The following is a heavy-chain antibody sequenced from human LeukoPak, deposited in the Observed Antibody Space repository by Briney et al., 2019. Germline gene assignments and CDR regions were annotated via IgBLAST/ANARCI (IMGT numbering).Heavy chain of an antibody. Sequence: PGRSLRLSCAASGFTFSSYSMNWVRQAPGKGLEWVSSISSSSSYIYYADSVKGRFTISRDNAKNSLYLQMNSLRAEDTAVYYCARDVAPGAFDIWGQGTMVTVSS. J-gene: IGHJ3*02. D-gene: IGHD5-12*01. V-gene: IGHV3-21*01. CDR1: GFTFSSYS. CDR2: ISSSSSYI. CDR3: ARDVAPGAFDI.